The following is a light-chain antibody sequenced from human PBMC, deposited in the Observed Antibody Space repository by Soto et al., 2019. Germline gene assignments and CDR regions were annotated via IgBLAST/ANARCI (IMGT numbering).Light chain of an antibody. CDR3: SSYTSSSTPYG. V-gene: IGLV2-14*01. CDR1: SSDVGGYNY. Sequence: QSALTQPASVSGSPGQSITISCTGTSSDVGGYNYVSWYQQHPGKAPKLMIYEVSKRPSGVSNRFAGSKSGNTASLTISGLQAEDEDDYYCSSYTSSSTPYGVGTGTKLTVL. CDR2: EVS. J-gene: IGLJ1*01.